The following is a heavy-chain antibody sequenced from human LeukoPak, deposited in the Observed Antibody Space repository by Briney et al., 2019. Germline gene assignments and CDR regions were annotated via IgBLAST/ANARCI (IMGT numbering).Heavy chain of an antibody. Sequence: SETLSLTCTVSGGSISSYYWSWIRQPPGKGLEWIGYIYYSGSTNYNPSLKSRVTISVDTSKNQFSLKLSSVTAADTAVYYCARDHSALSMVRGDSAGGMDVWGKGTTVTVSS. J-gene: IGHJ6*04. CDR3: ARDHSALSMVRGDSAGGMDV. CDR2: IYYSGST. V-gene: IGHV4-59*01. D-gene: IGHD3-10*01. CDR1: GGSISSYY.